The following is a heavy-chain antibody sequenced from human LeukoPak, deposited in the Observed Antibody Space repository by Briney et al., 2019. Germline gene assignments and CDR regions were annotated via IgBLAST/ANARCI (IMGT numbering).Heavy chain of an antibody. CDR2: IYYSGST. CDR3: ATSSGYYLGSFDY. J-gene: IGHJ4*02. Sequence: PSETLSLTCTVSGGSISSYYWSWIRQPPGKGLEWIGYIYYSGSTNYNPSLKSRVTISVDTSKNQFSLKLSSVTAADTAVYYCATSSGYYLGSFDYWGQGTLVTVSS. V-gene: IGHV4-59*08. CDR1: GGSISSYY. D-gene: IGHD3-22*01.